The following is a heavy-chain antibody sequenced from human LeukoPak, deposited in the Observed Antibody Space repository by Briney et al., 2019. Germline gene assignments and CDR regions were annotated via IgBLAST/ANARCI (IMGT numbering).Heavy chain of an antibody. Sequence: ASVKVSCKASGYTFTSYGISWVRQAPGQGLEWTGWISAYNGNTNYAQKLQGRVTMTTDTSTSTAYMELRSLRSDDTAVYYCARELYDFWSGYYNPKDAFDIWGQGTMVTVSS. CDR2: ISAYNGNT. D-gene: IGHD3-3*01. CDR1: GYTFTSYG. CDR3: ARELYDFWSGYYNPKDAFDI. V-gene: IGHV1-18*01. J-gene: IGHJ3*02.